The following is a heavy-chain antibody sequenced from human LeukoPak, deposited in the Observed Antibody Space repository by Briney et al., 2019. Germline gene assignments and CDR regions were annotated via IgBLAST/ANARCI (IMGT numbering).Heavy chain of an antibody. CDR2: INHRGST. J-gene: IGHJ2*01. Sequence: SETLSLTCAVYGGSFSGFYWSWIRQPPGKGLEWIGEINHRGSTNYNPSLKSRVTISVDTSKNQFSLKLSSVTAADTAVYYCARVPKYFDLWGRGPLVPVSS. CDR3: ARVPKYFDL. V-gene: IGHV4-34*01. CDR1: GGSFSGFY.